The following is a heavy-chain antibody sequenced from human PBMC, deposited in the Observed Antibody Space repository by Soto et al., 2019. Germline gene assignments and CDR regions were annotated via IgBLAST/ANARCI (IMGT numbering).Heavy chain of an antibody. Sequence: QVQLVQSGAEVKKPGSSVKVSCKASGGAFSDYAFSWVRQAPGQGLEWLGGIMPIFRAPDYAQKFQGRVTITADEFTRTAYMEMNSLRSEDTAVYYCASWLKGPDIGNDCYGMDVWGQGTTVTVS. CDR1: GGAFSDYA. D-gene: IGHD1-1*01. J-gene: IGHJ6*02. CDR2: IMPIFRAP. V-gene: IGHV1-69*12. CDR3: ASWLKGPDIGNDCYGMDV.